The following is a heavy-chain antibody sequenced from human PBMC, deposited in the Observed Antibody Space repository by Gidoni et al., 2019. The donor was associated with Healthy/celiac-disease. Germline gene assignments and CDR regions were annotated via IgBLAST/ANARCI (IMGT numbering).Heavy chain of an antibody. D-gene: IGHD3-3*01. CDR2: ISGSGGST. Sequence: EVQLLESGGGLVQPGGSLRLSCAASGFTFRSYAMSWVRQAPGKGLEWVSAISGSGGSTYYADSVKGRFTISRDNSKNTLYLQMNSLRAEDTAVYYCAKVPQYDFWSGYSSFYWFDPWGQGTLVTVSS. J-gene: IGHJ5*02. CDR1: GFTFRSYA. CDR3: AKVPQYDFWSGYSSFYWFDP. V-gene: IGHV3-23*01.